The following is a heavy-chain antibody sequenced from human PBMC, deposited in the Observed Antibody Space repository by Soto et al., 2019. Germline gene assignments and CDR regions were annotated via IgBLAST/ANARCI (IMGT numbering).Heavy chain of an antibody. V-gene: IGHV1-2*04. J-gene: IGHJ4*02. Sequence: ASVKVSCKASGYTFTGYYMHWVRQAPGQGLEWMGWINPNSGGTNYAQKFQGWVTMTRDTSISTAYMELSRLRSDDMAVYYCARVSTGDAYYFDYWGQGTLVTVSS. CDR2: INPNSGGT. CDR1: GYTFTGYY. D-gene: IGHD7-27*01. CDR3: ARVSTGDAYYFDY.